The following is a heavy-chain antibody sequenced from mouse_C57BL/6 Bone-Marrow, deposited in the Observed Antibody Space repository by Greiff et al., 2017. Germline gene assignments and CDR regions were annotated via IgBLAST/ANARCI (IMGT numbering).Heavy chain of an antibody. CDR2: IDPSDSYT. V-gene: IGHV1-69*01. CDR3: ARTGFDN. Sequence: QVQLQQPGAELVMPGASVKLSCKASGYTFTSYWMHWVKQRPGQGLEWIGEIDPSDSYTNYNQKFKGKSTLTVDKSSSTAYMQLSSLTSEDTAVYYCARTGFDNWGQDTTLTVSS. D-gene: IGHD4-1*01. J-gene: IGHJ2*01. CDR1: GYTFTSYW.